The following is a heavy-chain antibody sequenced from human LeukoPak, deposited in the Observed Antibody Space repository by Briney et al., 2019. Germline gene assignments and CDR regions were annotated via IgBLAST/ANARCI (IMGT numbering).Heavy chain of an antibody. D-gene: IGHD3-10*01. CDR2: ISGSGGST. J-gene: IGHJ4*02. V-gene: IGHV3-23*01. Sequence: GGSLRLSCAASGSTFSSYAMSWVRQAPGKGLEWVSAISGSGGSTYYAGSVKGRFTISRDNSKNTLYLQMNSLRAEDTAVYYCAKTLTAYYYGSGSHEFDCWGQGTLVTVSS. CDR3: AKTLTAYYYGSGSHEFDC. CDR1: GSTFSSYA.